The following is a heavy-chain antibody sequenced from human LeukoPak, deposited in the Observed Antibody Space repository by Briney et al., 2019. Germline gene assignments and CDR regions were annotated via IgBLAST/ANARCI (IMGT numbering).Heavy chain of an antibody. J-gene: IGHJ4*02. CDR2: IYPDGRT. CDR3: ATLKGWYGKGCFDC. V-gene: IGHV3-53*01. D-gene: IGHD6-19*01. Sequence: PGGSLRLSCAASGVTVSSIYMGWVRQAPGKGLDWVSVIYPDGRTYYTESVKGRFTISRDSSENSLFLQMNSLRAEDTAVYYCATLKGWYGKGCFDCWGQGTLVTVSS. CDR1: GVTVSSIY.